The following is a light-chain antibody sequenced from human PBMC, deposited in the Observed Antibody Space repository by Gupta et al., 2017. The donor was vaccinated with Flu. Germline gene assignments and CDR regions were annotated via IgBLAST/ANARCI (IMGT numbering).Light chain of an antibody. CDR1: SSDVGGYNN. CDR2: EVS. CDR3: NSYTSSSTLYV. Sequence: ISCTSSSSDVGGYNNVSWYQQHPGQAPQLMIYEVSNRPSGVSDRFPGSKSDNTATLTISGLQAEDEADYYCNSYTSSSTLYVFGTGTKVTVL. V-gene: IGLV2-14*01. J-gene: IGLJ1*01.